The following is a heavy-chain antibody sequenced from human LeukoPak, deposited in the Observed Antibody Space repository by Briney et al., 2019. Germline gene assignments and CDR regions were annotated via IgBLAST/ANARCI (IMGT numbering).Heavy chain of an antibody. V-gene: IGHV6-1*01. Sequence: PSQTLSLTFAISGDSVSSKSAAWNWIRQSPSRGLEWLGRTYYRSKWYNDYALSMQSRMTITPDTSKNQFSLHLNSVTPEDTAVYYCARWDSELYFFDYWGQGTLVTVSS. J-gene: IGHJ4*02. CDR1: GDSVSSKSAA. D-gene: IGHD1-26*01. CDR2: TYYRSKWYN. CDR3: ARWDSELYFFDY.